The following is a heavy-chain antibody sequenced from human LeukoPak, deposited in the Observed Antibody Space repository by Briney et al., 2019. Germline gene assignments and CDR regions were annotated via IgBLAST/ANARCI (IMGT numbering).Heavy chain of an antibody. D-gene: IGHD3-22*01. CDR3: AREPSTYYYDSYEYYFDY. V-gene: IGHV1-69*01. J-gene: IGHJ4*02. CDR1: GGTFSSYA. Sequence: AASVKVSCKASGGTFSSYAISWVRQAPGQGLEWMGGIIPIFGTANYAQKFQGRVTITADESTSTAYMELSSLRPEDTAVYYCAREPSTYYYDSYEYYFDYWGQGTLVTVSS. CDR2: IIPIFGTA.